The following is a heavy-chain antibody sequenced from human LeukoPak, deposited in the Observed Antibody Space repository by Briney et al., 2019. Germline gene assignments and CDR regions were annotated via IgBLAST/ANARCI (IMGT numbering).Heavy chain of an antibody. CDR1: GFTFSDYY. CDR3: ARDPSIAARPGKFDY. Sequence: PGGSLRLSCAASGFTFSDYYMNWVRQAPGKGLEWVSSISSSSSYIYYADSVKGRFTISRDNAKNSLYLQMNSLRAEDTAVYYCARDPSIAARPGKFDYWGQGTLVTVSS. D-gene: IGHD6-6*01. V-gene: IGHV3-21*01. J-gene: IGHJ4*02. CDR2: ISSSSSYI.